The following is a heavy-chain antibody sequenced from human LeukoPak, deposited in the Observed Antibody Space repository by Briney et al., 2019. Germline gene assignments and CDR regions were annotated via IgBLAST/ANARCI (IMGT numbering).Heavy chain of an antibody. CDR2: IRGDENEI. J-gene: IGHJ4*02. D-gene: IGHD3-10*01. V-gene: IGHV3-74*01. CDR1: GFTFSSHW. Sequence: GWSLRLSCEASGFTFSSHWMHWLRQVPGRGLVWVARIRGDENEIDYADSVKGRFTISRDNANNTLHLHMNSLRVEDTAVYFCARGHVPGSTRHWDFWGQGTLVTVSS. CDR3: ARGHVPGSTRHWDF.